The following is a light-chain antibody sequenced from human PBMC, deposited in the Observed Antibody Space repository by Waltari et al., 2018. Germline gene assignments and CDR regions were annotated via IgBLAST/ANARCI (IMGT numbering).Light chain of an antibody. Sequence: QSALTQPRSVSGSPGQSGTISCAGTSSDVGGYKYVSWYQQHPGKAPKLMFSDFTQRPSGDPGRFAGSKSGPTAALTISGLQAEDEAEYFCCSYAGGSYVFGTGTKVTVL. CDR1: SSDVGGYKY. V-gene: IGLV2-11*01. CDR2: DFT. J-gene: IGLJ1*01. CDR3: CSYAGGSYV.